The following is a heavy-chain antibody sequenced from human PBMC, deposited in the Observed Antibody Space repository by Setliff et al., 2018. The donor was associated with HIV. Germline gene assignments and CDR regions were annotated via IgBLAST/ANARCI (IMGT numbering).Heavy chain of an antibody. CDR1: GFTFSNAW. CDR3: SINSPLSS. Sequence: GGSLRLSCAASGFTFSNAWMSWVRQAPGKGLEWVGRIKSKTDGGTTDYAAPVKGRFTISRDDSKNTLYLQMNSLKIEDTALYFCSINSPLSSWGQGTLVTVSS. V-gene: IGHV3-15*01. D-gene: IGHD6-6*01. J-gene: IGHJ4*02. CDR2: IKSKTDGGTT.